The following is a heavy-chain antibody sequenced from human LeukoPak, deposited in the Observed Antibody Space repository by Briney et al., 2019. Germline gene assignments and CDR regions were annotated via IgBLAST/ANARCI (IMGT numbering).Heavy chain of an antibody. CDR2: ISKDGSDK. D-gene: IGHD4-11*01. J-gene: IGHJ4*02. Sequence: GGSLRLSCAASGFTFSDYAMHWVRQAPGKGLEWVAVISKDGSDKYYPGSVRGRFTISRDNSKNTIYLQMDSLRAEDTAIYYCARAPRNYGTLDYWGQGTLVTVSS. CDR1: GFTFSDYA. V-gene: IGHV3-30-3*01. CDR3: ARAPRNYGTLDY.